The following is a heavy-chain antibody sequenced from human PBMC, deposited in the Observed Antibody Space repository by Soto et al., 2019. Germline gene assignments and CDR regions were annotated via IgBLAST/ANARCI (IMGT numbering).Heavy chain of an antibody. CDR1: GYSFTSYW. D-gene: IGHD3-22*01. J-gene: IGHJ4*02. CDR2: IDPSDSYT. Sequence: GESLKISCKGSGYSFTSYWISWVRQMPGKGLEWMGRIDPSDSYTNYSPSFQGHVTISADKSISTAYLQWSSLKASDTAMYYCARVKYYYDSSGYYLPYWGQGTLVIVSS. V-gene: IGHV5-10-1*01. CDR3: ARVKYYYDSSGYYLPY.